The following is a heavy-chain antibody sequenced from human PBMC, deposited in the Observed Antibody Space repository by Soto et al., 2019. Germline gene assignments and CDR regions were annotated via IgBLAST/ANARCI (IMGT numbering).Heavy chain of an antibody. V-gene: IGHV3-30-3*01. D-gene: IGHD1-7*01. CDR3: ARDCCAGTTDYYYYGMDV. Sequence: GGSLRLSCAASGFTFSSYAMQWVRQAPGKGLEWVAVISYDGSNKYYADSVKGRFTISRDNSKNTLYLQMNSLRAEDTAVYYCARDCCAGTTDYYYYGMDVWGQGTTVTVSS. CDR1: GFTFSSYA. J-gene: IGHJ6*02. CDR2: ISYDGSNK.